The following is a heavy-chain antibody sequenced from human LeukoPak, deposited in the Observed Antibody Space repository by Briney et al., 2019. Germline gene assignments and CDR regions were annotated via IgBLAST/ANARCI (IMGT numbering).Heavy chain of an antibody. V-gene: IGHV3-30*02. CDR2: IQNDGTNK. CDR1: GFTFSTYA. CDR3: ARDRPFDY. J-gene: IGHJ4*02. Sequence: GGSLRLSCAASGFTFSTYAMHWVRRAPGKGLEWVAFIQNDGTNKYFADSVKGRFTISRDNSKNTLYLQMNSLRAEDTAVYYCARDRPFDYWGQGTLVTVSS.